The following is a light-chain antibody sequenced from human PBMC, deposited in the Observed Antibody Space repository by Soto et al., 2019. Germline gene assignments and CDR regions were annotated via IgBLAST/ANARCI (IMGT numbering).Light chain of an antibody. J-gene: IGKJ1*01. CDR1: QSVSNNY. V-gene: IGKV3-20*01. CDR3: QQYGSSGT. Sequence: IVLTQSPCTLSLSPGRRATLCCRASQSVSNNYLAWYQQKPGQAPRLLIYGASNRATGIPDRFSGSGSGTDFTLTISRLEPEDFAVYYCQQYGSSGTFGQGTKVDIK. CDR2: GAS.